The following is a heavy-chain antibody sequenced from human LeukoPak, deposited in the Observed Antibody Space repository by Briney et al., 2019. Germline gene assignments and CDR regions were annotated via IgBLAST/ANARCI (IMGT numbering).Heavy chain of an antibody. Sequence: PSETLSLTCAVYGGSFSGYYWSWIRQPPGKGLEWIGEINHSGSTNYNPSLKSRVAISVDTSKNQFSLKLSSVTAADTAVYYCARTLGYCSSTSCDFAEYFQHWGQGTLVTVSS. D-gene: IGHD2-2*01. CDR2: INHSGST. CDR1: GGSFSGYY. CDR3: ARTLGYCSSTSCDFAEYFQH. V-gene: IGHV4-34*01. J-gene: IGHJ1*01.